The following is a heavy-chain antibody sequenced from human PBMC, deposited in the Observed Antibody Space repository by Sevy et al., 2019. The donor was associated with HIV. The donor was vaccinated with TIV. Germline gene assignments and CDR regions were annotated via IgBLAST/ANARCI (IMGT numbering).Heavy chain of an antibody. Sequence: SQTLSLTCAISGDSVSSNSAAWNWIRQSLSRGLEWLGRTYYRSKWYNDYAVSVKSRITINPDTSKNQFSLQLNSVTPEDTAVYYCARGSLDLYSGYLFWGQGTLVTVSS. CDR1: GDSVSSNSAA. CDR2: TYYRSKWYN. D-gene: IGHD5-12*01. V-gene: IGHV6-1*01. J-gene: IGHJ4*02. CDR3: ARGSLDLYSGYLF.